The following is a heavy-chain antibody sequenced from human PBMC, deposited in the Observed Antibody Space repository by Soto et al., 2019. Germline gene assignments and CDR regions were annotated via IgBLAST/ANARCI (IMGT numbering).Heavy chain of an antibody. J-gene: IGHJ3*02. CDR2: ISAYNGNT. CDR1: GYTFTNYG. CDR3: AGDRRYDYVWGSYRYDAFDI. Sequence: ASVKVSCKASGYTFTNYGISWVRQAPGQGLEWMGWISAYNGNTNYAQKLQGRVTMTTDTSTSTAYIELRSLRSDDTAVYYCAGDRRYDYVWGSYRYDAFDIWGQGTMVTVSS. D-gene: IGHD3-16*02. V-gene: IGHV1-18*01.